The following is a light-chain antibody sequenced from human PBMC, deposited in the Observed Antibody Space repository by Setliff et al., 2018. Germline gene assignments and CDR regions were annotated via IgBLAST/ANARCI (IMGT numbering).Light chain of an antibody. V-gene: IGLV3-21*03. Sequence: SSELTQPPSVSVAPGKTATITCGENNIGGRTVHWHQQRPGQAPVVVIYEDSHRPSGIPERFPGSNSGNTATLTIARVEAGDEADYYCQVWDSSSDHYVFGTGTKVTV. CDR2: EDS. CDR3: QVWDSSSDHYV. J-gene: IGLJ1*01. CDR1: NIGGRT.